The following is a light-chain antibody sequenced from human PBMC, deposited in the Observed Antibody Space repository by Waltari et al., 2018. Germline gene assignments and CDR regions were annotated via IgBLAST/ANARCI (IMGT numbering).Light chain of an antibody. CDR3: QTGGHGTWV. V-gene: IGLV4-69*01. CDR1: SGHSRNI. J-gene: IGLJ3*02. CDR2: VNSDGSH. Sequence: QLVLTQSPSASASLGASVKLTCTLSSGHSRNIIAWHQQQPEKGPRYLRKVNSDGSHSKGDEIPDRFSGSSSGAERYLTISTLQSEDEADYYGQTGGHGTWVFGGGTKLTVL.